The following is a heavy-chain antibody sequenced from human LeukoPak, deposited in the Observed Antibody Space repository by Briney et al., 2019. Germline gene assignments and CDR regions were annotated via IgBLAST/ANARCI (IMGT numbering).Heavy chain of an antibody. V-gene: IGHV4-34*01. D-gene: IGHD3-10*01. CDR3: ARVGWLRVFDY. CDR2: INHSGST. CDR1: GGSFSGYY. J-gene: IGHJ4*02. Sequence: SETLSLTCAVYGGSFSGYYWSWIRQPPGKGLEWIGEINHSGSTNYNPSLKSRVTISVDTSKNQFSLKLSSVTAADTAVYYCARVGWLRVFDYWGQGTLVTVSS.